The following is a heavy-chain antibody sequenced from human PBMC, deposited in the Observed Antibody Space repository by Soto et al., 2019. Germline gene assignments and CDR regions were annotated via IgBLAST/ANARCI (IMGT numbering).Heavy chain of an antibody. V-gene: IGHV3-11*01. Sequence: RLPCAASGCACIDPYMSRILQATGKGLEWISYISSSGSTIYYADSVKGRFTISRDNAKKSLYLQMDSLTADDIAFYYCAKGGAAVTTAFDYWGQGTQVTVSS. J-gene: IGHJ4*02. D-gene: IGHD4-17*01. CDR2: ISSSGSTI. CDR1: GCACIDPY. CDR3: AKGGAAVTTAFDY.